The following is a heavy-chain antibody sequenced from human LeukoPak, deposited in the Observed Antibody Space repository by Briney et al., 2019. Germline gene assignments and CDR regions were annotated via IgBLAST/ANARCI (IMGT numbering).Heavy chain of an antibody. Sequence: ASVKVSCKASGYTFTGYYMHWVRQAPGQGLEWMGWINPNSGGTNYAQKFQGRVTMTRDTSISTAYMELSRLRSDDTAVYYCASVSLAVAGRPFDYWGQGTLVTVSS. CDR3: ASVSLAVAGRPFDY. V-gene: IGHV1-2*02. CDR1: GYTFTGYY. D-gene: IGHD6-19*01. J-gene: IGHJ4*02. CDR2: INPNSGGT.